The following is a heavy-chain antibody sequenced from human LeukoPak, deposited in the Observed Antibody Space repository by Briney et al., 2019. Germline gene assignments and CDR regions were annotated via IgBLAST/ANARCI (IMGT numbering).Heavy chain of an antibody. CDR3: ARTGGSFYFYYYMDV. V-gene: IGHV4-39*07. CDR2: VHYSGST. CDR1: GGSISSSSYF. J-gene: IGHJ6*03. D-gene: IGHD1-26*01. Sequence: SETLSLTCSVSGGSISSSSYFWGWIRQPPGTGLEWIASVHYSGSTYYNPSLKSRLTISVDTSKNQFSLELSSVTAADTAVYYCARTGGSFYFYYYMDVWGKGTTVTVSS.